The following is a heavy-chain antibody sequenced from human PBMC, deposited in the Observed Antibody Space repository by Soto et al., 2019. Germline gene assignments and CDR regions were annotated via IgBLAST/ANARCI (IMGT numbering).Heavy chain of an antibody. Sequence: QVQLVESGGGVVHPGTSLRLSCTASGFKFSYYGMHWVRQGPGKGLEWVAVIWYDGGRDYYSDSVEGRFTISRDNFKNTVYLEMNSLRVEDTAVYYCARGTSHFYYYMDVWGEGTTVTVSS. CDR1: GFKFSYYG. CDR3: ARGTSHFYYYMDV. CDR2: IWYDGGRD. D-gene: IGHD3-16*01. J-gene: IGHJ6*03. V-gene: IGHV3-33*01.